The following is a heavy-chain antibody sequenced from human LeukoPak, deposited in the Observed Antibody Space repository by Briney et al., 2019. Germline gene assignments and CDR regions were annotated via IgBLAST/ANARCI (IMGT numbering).Heavy chain of an antibody. Sequence: GGSLRLSCAASGFTFSSYSMNWVRQAPGKGLEWVSYISSSSSTIYYADSVKGRFTISRDNAKNSLYLQMNSLRAEDTAVYYCARDGRFLEWLRAFDIWGQGTMVTVS. CDR3: ARDGRFLEWLRAFDI. CDR1: GFTFSSYS. D-gene: IGHD3-3*01. V-gene: IGHV3-48*01. J-gene: IGHJ3*02. CDR2: ISSSSSTI.